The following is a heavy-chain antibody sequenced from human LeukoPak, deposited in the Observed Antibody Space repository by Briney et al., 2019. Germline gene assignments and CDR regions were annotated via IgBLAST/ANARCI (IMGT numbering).Heavy chain of an antibody. D-gene: IGHD6-13*01. V-gene: IGHV3-48*02. CDR3: ARDQDSSSWFGSDY. CDR2: ISGSSNTI. J-gene: IGHJ4*02. Sequence: GRSLRLSCAASGFTFSLYSMNWVRQAPGKGLEWVSYISGSSNTIYYADSVKGRFTISRDNVKNSLYLQMNSLRDEDTAVYYCARDQDSSSWFGSDYWGQGTLVTVSS. CDR1: GFTFSLYS.